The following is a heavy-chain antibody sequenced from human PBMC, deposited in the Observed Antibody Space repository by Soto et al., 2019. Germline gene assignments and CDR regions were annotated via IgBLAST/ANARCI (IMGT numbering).Heavy chain of an antibody. J-gene: IGHJ5*02. CDR2: ISYDGSNK. CDR1: GFTFSSYG. D-gene: IGHD2-21*02. V-gene: IGHV3-30*18. CDR3: AKGLRSVTFNWFDP. Sequence: PGGSLRLSCAASGFTFSSYGMHWVRQAPGKGLEWVAVISYDGSNKYYADSVKGRFTISRDNSKNTLYLQMNSLRAEDTAVYYCAKGLRSVTFNWFDPWGQGTLVTVSS.